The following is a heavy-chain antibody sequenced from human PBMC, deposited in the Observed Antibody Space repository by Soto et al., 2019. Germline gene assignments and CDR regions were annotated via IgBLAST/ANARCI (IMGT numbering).Heavy chain of an antibody. CDR3: AKLRGYSYGPGPYYYGMDV. Sequence: GSLRLSCAASGFTFSSYAMSWVRQAPGKGLEWVSAISGSGGSTYYADSVKGRFTISRDNSKNTLYLQMNSLRAEDTAVYYCAKLRGYSYGPGPYYYGMDVWGQGTTVTVYS. CDR1: GFTFSSYA. J-gene: IGHJ6*02. V-gene: IGHV3-23*01. CDR2: ISGSGGST. D-gene: IGHD5-18*01.